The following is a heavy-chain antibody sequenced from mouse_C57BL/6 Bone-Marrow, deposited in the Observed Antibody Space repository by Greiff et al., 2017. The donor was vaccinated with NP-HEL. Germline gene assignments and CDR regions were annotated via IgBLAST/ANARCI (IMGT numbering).Heavy chain of an antibody. CDR3: TRGPAQAKGFPY. V-gene: IGHV5-9-1*02. CDR2: ISSGGDYI. D-gene: IGHD3-2*02. Sequence: EVQLVESGEGLVKPGGSLKLSCAASGFTFSSYAMSWVRQTPEKRLEWVAYISSGGDYIYYADTVKGRFTISRDNARNTLYLQMSSLKSEDTAMYYCTRGPAQAKGFPYWGQGTLVTVSA. CDR1: GFTFSSYA. J-gene: IGHJ3*01.